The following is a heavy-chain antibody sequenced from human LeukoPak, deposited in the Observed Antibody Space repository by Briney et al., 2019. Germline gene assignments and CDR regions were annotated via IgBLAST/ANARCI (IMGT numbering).Heavy chain of an antibody. Sequence: PGGSLRLSCAASGFTFSSDGMHWVRQAPGKGLEWVAVISYDGSNKYYADSVKGRFTISRDNSKNTLYLQLNSLRAEDTAVYYCAKMNFGYFDLWGRGTLVTVSS. J-gene: IGHJ2*01. CDR2: ISYDGSNK. CDR1: GFTFSSDG. CDR3: AKMNFGYFDL. V-gene: IGHV3-30*18.